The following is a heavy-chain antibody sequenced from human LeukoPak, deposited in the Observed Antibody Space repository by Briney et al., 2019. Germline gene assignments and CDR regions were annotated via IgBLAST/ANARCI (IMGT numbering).Heavy chain of an antibody. D-gene: IGHD3-22*01. Sequence: ASVKVSCKASGYTFTGYYMHWVRQAPGQGLEWMGWINPNSGGTNYAQKFQGRVTMTRDTSISTAYMELSRLRSDDTAVYYCAKDKDGMIVVEYYFDYWGQGTLVTVSS. J-gene: IGHJ4*02. CDR3: AKDKDGMIVVEYYFDY. CDR1: GYTFTGYY. CDR2: INPNSGGT. V-gene: IGHV1-2*02.